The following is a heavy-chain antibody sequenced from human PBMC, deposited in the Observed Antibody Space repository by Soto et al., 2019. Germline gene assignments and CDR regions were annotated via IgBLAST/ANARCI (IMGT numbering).Heavy chain of an antibody. J-gene: IGHJ4*02. CDR1: GFTFSTYA. CDR2: ITGSGGSA. Sequence: EVQLLESGGGLVQPGESLRLSCAASGFTFSTYAMTWVRQAPGKGLEWVSSITGSGGSACHADSVTGRFTISRDNSKNTLYLQMNSLRAEDTAVYYCAKSLPSAGNIADQDYWGQGALVTVSS. CDR3: AKSLPSAGNIADQDY. D-gene: IGHD6-13*01. V-gene: IGHV3-23*01.